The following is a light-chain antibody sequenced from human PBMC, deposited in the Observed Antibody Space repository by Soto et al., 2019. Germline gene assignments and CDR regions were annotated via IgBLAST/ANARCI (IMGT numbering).Light chain of an antibody. CDR3: SSYTSSSTPYV. CDR2: EVS. J-gene: IGLJ1*01. CDR1: SSDVGGYNY. V-gene: IGLV2-14*01. Sequence: SVLTQPGSVCGSPGQSITISCTRTSSDVGGYNYVSWYQQHPGKAPKLMIYEVSNRPSGVSNRFSGSKSGNTASLTIPGLQAEDEADYYCSSYTSSSTPYVFGTGTKVTVL.